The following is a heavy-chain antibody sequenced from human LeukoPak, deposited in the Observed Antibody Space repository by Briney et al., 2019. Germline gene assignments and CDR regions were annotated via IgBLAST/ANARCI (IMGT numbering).Heavy chain of an antibody. CDR3: VRGAYSSSWLNFDY. D-gene: IGHD6-13*01. J-gene: IGHJ4*02. CDR2: VSRSSTTI. V-gene: IGHV3-48*01. CDR1: GFTFSNYS. Sequence: GGSLRLSCAASGFTFSNYSMNWVRQAPGKGLEWVSYVSRSSTTIYYADSVKGRFTISRDNSKNTLYLQMNSLRAEDTAVYYCVRGAYSSSWLNFDYWGQGTLVTVSS.